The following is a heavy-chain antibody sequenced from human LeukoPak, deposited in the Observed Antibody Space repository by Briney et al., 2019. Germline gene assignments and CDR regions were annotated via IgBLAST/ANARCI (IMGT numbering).Heavy chain of an antibody. V-gene: IGHV3-23*01. CDR3: AKDSSSHPRGYYYYGMDV. D-gene: IGHD6-6*01. CDR2: ISGSGGST. CDR1: GFTFSSYA. Sequence: SGGPLRLSCAASGFTFSSYAMSWVRQAPGNGLEWVSAISGSGGSTYYADSVKGRFTISRDNSKNTLYLQMNSLRAEDTAVYYCAKDSSSHPRGYYYYGMDVWGQGTTVTVSS. J-gene: IGHJ6*02.